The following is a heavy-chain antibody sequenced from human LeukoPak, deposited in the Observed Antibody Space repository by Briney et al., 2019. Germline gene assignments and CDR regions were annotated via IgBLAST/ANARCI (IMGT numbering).Heavy chain of an antibody. J-gene: IGHJ4*02. D-gene: IGHD2-2*01. CDR2: IRSKANSYAT. CDR3: TGYCSSTSCPTTFDY. Sequence: GGSLRLSCAASGFTFSGSAMHWVRQASGKGLEWVGRIRSKANSYATAYAASVKGRFTISRDDSKNTAYLQVNSLKTEDTAVYYCTGYCSSTSCPTTFDYWGQGTLVTVSS. CDR1: GFTFSGSA. V-gene: IGHV3-73*01.